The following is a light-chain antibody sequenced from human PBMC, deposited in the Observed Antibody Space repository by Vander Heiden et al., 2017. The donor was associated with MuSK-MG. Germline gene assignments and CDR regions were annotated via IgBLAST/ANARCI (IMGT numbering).Light chain of an antibody. V-gene: IGKV1-39*01. CDR2: TAS. CDR3: HRCDSTPLT. J-gene: IGKJ4*01. Sequence: DIQMTQSPSSLSASVGDRVTITCRASQSISSYLNSYQQKPGKAPRRLIYTASNLQTGVPSRFSGTASGTDFTLTISSLQPEDFTTYYCHRCDSTPLTFGGGTMEEIK. CDR1: QSISSY.